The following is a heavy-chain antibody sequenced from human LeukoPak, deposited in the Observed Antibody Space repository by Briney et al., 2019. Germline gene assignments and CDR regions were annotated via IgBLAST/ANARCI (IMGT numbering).Heavy chain of an antibody. D-gene: IGHD1-26*01. Sequence: PSETLSLTCAVYGGSFSGYYWSWIRQPPEKGLEWIGEINHSGSTNYNPSLKSRVTISVDTSKNQFSLKLSSVTAADTAVYYCAKRPSGSYSHFDYWGQGTLVTVSS. J-gene: IGHJ4*02. CDR2: INHSGST. V-gene: IGHV4-34*01. CDR1: GGSFSGYY. CDR3: AKRPSGSYSHFDY.